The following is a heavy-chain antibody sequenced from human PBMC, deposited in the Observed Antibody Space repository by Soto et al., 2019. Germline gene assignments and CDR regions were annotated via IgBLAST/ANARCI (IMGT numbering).Heavy chain of an antibody. CDR3: AKDEYYYDSSGYDY. V-gene: IGHV3-23*01. D-gene: IGHD3-22*01. Sequence: LRLSCAASGFTFSSYAMSWVRQAPGKGLEWVSAISGSGGSTYYADSVKGRFTISRDNSKNTLYLQMNSLRAEDTAVYYCAKDEYYYDSSGYDYWGQGTLVTVSS. J-gene: IGHJ4*02. CDR2: ISGSGGST. CDR1: GFTFSSYA.